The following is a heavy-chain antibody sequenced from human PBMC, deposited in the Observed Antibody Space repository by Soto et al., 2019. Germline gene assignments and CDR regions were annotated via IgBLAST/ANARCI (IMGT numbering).Heavy chain of an antibody. J-gene: IGHJ2*01. Sequence: QVQLQQWGAGLLKPSETLSLTCAVYGGSFSGYYWSWVRQAPGKGLEWIGEITRYGTINYNPSLKSRVTMSLDTSKNQFSLRLNSVSDADAALYYCARLLAGATGNWYFDLWGRGTLVTVSS. CDR2: ITRYGTI. D-gene: IGHD1-1*01. V-gene: IGHV4-34*01. CDR1: GGSFSGYY. CDR3: ARLLAGATGNWYFDL.